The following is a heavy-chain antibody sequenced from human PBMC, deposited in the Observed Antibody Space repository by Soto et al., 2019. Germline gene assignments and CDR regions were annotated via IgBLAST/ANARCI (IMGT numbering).Heavy chain of an antibody. J-gene: IGHJ3*02. CDR2: IYPGDSDT. Sequence: GESLKISCKGSGYSFTSYWIGWVRQMPGKGLEWMGIIYPGDSDTRYSPSFQGQVTISADKSISTAYLQWSSLKASDTAMYYCASLNYYDSSGYGTDAFDIWGQGKMVTVSS. CDR3: ASLNYYDSSGYGTDAFDI. V-gene: IGHV5-51*01. D-gene: IGHD3-22*01. CDR1: GYSFTSYW.